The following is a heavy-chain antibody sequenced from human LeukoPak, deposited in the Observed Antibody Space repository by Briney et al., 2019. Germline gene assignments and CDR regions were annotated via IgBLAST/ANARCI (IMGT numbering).Heavy chain of an antibody. CDR2: ISAYNGNT. J-gene: IGHJ6*03. V-gene: IGHV1-18*01. Sequence: ASVKVSCKASGYTFTSYGISWVRQAPGQGLEWMGWISAYNGNTNYAQKLQGRVTMTTDTSTSTAYMELRSLRSDDTAVYYCAREGNGYCSSTSCQDLYYMDVWGQGTTVTVSS. D-gene: IGHD2-2*03. CDR1: GYTFTSYG. CDR3: AREGNGYCSSTSCQDLYYMDV.